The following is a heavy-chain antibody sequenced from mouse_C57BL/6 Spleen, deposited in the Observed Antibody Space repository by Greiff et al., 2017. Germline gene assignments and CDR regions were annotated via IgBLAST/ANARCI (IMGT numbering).Heavy chain of an antibody. CDR2: IDPSDSYT. V-gene: IGHV1-50*01. CDR3: ARYYSQYYFDY. J-gene: IGHJ2*01. CDR1: GYTFTSYW. D-gene: IGHD2-12*01. Sequence: QVQLQQPGAELVKPGASVKLSCKASGYTFTSYWMQWVKQRPGQGLEWIGEIDPSDSYTNYNQKLKGKATLTVDTSSSAAYMQLSSLTSEDSAVYYCARYYSQYYFDYWGQGTTLTVSS.